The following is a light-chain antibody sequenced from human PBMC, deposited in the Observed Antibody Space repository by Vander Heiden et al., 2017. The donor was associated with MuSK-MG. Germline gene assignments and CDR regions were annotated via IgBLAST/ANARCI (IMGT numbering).Light chain of an antibody. J-gene: IGKJ3*01. V-gene: IGKV1-33*01. Sequence: DIQMTQSPSSLSASVGDRVTITCQASQDISNYLNWYQQKPGKAPKLLIYDASNLETGVPSRFSGSGSGTDLTFTISSLQPEDIATYYCQQDDNLPLTFGHGTKVDIK. CDR3: QQDDNLPLT. CDR1: QDISNY. CDR2: DAS.